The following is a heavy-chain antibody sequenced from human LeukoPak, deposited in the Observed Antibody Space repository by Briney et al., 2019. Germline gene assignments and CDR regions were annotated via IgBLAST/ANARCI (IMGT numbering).Heavy chain of an antibody. Sequence: SETLSLTCTVSGGSISSDYWNWIRQPPGKGLEWIGHIYYNGITNYNPSLKSRVIMSVDTSKTHLSLRLSSVTAADTAVYYCARLHYDSSGNYYFDYWGQGTLVTVSS. CDR1: GGSISSDY. CDR3: ARLHYDSSGNYYFDY. J-gene: IGHJ4*02. D-gene: IGHD3-22*01. V-gene: IGHV4-59*01. CDR2: IYYNGIT.